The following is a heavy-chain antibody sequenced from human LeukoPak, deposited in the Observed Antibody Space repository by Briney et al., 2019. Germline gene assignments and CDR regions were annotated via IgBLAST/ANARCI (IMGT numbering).Heavy chain of an antibody. CDR1: GFTFSSSS. D-gene: IGHD6-19*01. V-gene: IGHV3-48*02. CDR2: ISASGSTI. Sequence: GGSLRLSCAASGFTFSSSSMNWVRQAPGKGLEWVSYISASGSTIYYADSVKGRFTISRDNAKNSLYLQMSSLRDEDTAVFYCASSGLQYGLDVWGQGTTVTVSS. J-gene: IGHJ6*02. CDR3: ASSGLQYGLDV.